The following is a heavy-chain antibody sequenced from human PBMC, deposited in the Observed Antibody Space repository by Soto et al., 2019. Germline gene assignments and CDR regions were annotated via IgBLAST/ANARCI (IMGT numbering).Heavy chain of an antibody. CDR3: ARDSSGKDAFDI. CDR1: GYTFTSYG. V-gene: IGHV1-18*01. CDR2: ISAYNGNT. D-gene: IGHD3-22*01. J-gene: IGHJ3*02. Sequence: ASVKVSCKASGYTFTSYGISWVRQAPGQGLEWMGWISAYNGNTNYAQKLQGRVTMTTDTSTSTAYMELRSLRSEDTAVYYCARDSSGKDAFDIWGQGTMVTVSS.